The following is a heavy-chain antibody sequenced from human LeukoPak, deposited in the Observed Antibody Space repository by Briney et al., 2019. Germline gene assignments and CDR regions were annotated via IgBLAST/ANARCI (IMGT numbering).Heavy chain of an antibody. Sequence: GGSLRLSCAASEFTFSRHWMSWVRQAPGKGLEWVASINTDGSVRHYVDSVRGRFTISRDNTKNSLYLQMNSLRVEDVALYFCARLKDSATRYDYWGQGTLVTVSS. CDR1: EFTFSRHW. D-gene: IGHD1-26*01. CDR2: INTDGSVR. J-gene: IGHJ4*02. CDR3: ARLKDSATRYDY. V-gene: IGHV3-7*01.